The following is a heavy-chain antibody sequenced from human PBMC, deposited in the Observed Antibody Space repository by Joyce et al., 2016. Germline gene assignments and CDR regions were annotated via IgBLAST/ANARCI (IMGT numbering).Heavy chain of an antibody. CDR3: ARLMARGDTFDY. V-gene: IGHV5-51*01. CDR2: IYPGDSDT. D-gene: IGHD3-10*01. Sequence: EGQLVQSGSEVKKPGEYLKISCKGSRNTFSGSWIGWVRQMPGKGLEWIGIIYPGDSDTKYSPPFQGQGTISADKSTSTAYLQWSSLKASDTAMYYCARLMARGDTFDYWGQGTRVTVSS. CDR1: RNTFSGSW. J-gene: IGHJ4*02.